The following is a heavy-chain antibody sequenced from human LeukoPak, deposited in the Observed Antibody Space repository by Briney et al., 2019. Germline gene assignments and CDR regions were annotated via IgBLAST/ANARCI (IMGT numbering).Heavy chain of an antibody. V-gene: IGHV3-74*01. CDR1: GFTFSSYW. Sequence: GGSLRLSCAASGFTFSSYWMHWVRQAPGKGLVWVSRINSDGSGTSYADSVKGRFTISRDNAKNTLYLQMNSLRAEDTAVYYCARDGGTQCFDYWGQGTLVTVSS. J-gene: IGHJ4*02. CDR3: ARDGGTQCFDY. CDR2: INSDGSGT. D-gene: IGHD3-16*01.